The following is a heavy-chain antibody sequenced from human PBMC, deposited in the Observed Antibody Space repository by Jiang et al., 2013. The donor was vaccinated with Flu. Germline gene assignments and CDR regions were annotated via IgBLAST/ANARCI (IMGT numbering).Heavy chain of an antibody. CDR3: FAAAGSLDY. Sequence: AASGFTFSNAWMSWVRQAPGKGLEWVGRIKSKTNGGTTDYAAPVKGRFTFSRDDSKNTLYLQMNSLKTEDTAVYYCFAAAGSLDYWGQGTLVIVSS. J-gene: IGHJ4*02. CDR2: IKSKTNGGTT. V-gene: IGHV3-15*01. D-gene: IGHD6-13*01. CDR1: GFTFSNAW.